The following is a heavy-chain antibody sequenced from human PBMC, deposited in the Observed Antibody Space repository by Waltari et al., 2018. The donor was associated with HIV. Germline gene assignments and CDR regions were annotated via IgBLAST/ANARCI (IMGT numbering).Heavy chain of an antibody. CDR2: IIPIFDTS. J-gene: IGHJ3*02. D-gene: IGHD3-22*01. CDR1: GGTFSSYA. Sequence: QVQLVQSGAEVKKPGSSVKVSCKASGGTFSSYAISWMRQARGQGLEWMGGIIPIFDTSNYAQKFQGRVTITADEATSTAYMELSSLRSDDTAVYYCARELKQLSPQDYDSPPRGFDIWGQGTMVTVSS. CDR3: ARELKQLSPQDYDSPPRGFDI. V-gene: IGHV1-69*12.